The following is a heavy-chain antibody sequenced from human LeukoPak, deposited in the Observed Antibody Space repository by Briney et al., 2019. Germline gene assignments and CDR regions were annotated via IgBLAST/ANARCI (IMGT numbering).Heavy chain of an antibody. CDR2: IDWDDDK. D-gene: IGHD3-22*01. CDR3: ARSMIVVVPGAFDI. Sequence: SGPALVKPTQTLTLTCTFSGFSLSTSGMCVSWIRQPPGKALEWLARIDWDDDKYYSTSLKTRLTISKDTSKNQVVLTMTNMDPVDTATYYCARSMIVVVPGAFDIWGQGTMVTVFS. J-gene: IGHJ3*02. CDR1: GFSLSTSGMC. V-gene: IGHV2-70*11.